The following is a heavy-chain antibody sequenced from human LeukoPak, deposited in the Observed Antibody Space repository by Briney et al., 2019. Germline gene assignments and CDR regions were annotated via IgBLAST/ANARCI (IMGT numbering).Heavy chain of an antibody. CDR2: IIPIFGTP. V-gene: IGHV1-69*05. Sequence: SMKVSCKASGGTFSSYAISWVRQAPGQGVEWMGGIIPIFGTPNYAQKFHGRVTITTDESTSTAYMELSSLRSEDTAVYYCARGDITMTPSDYWGQGTLVTVSS. CDR1: GGTFSSYA. CDR3: ARGDITMTPSDY. J-gene: IGHJ4*02. D-gene: IGHD3-22*01.